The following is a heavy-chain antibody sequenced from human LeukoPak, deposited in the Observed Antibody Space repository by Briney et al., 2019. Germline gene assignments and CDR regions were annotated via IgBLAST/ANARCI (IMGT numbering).Heavy chain of an antibody. Sequence: PGRSLRLSCAASGFTFDDYTMHWVRQAPGKGLEWVSSITWKSTSKGYADSVKGRFTISRDNAENSLDLQMNSLRAEDTAVYYCVKELGISVAGPFDSWGQGTLVIVSS. CDR1: GFTFDDYT. CDR3: VKELGISVAGPFDS. J-gene: IGHJ5*01. CDR2: ITWKSTSK. V-gene: IGHV3-9*01. D-gene: IGHD6-13*01.